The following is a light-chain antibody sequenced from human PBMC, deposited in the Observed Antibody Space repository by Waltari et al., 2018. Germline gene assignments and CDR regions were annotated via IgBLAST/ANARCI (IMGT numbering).Light chain of an antibody. CDR2: DVS. V-gene: IGLV2-14*03. CDR3: ASYTSRNTLV. J-gene: IGLJ1*01. CDR1: SRYGGAYTY. Sequence: QSALTQPASVSGSPGQSITISCTGTSRYGGAYTYNSWYQQHPGKVPKVMIFDVSNGPSGGLNRFSGCKSGNTAFLTISGLQAEDEADYYCASYTSRNTLVFGSGTKVPIL.